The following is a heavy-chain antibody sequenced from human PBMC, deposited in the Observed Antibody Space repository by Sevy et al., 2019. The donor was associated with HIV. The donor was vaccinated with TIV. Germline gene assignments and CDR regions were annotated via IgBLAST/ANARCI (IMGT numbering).Heavy chain of an antibody. CDR3: ALGDMGETGATLDY. D-gene: IGHD1-1*01. J-gene: IGHJ4*02. V-gene: IGHV1-18*01. CDR1: GYTFSTYG. Sequence: ASVKVSCKASGYTFSTYGIHWVRQAPGQGLEWVGWISTSTGNTIFDQKFQGTLTLATDTATSTAFMDLMRLTSDDTAVYYCALGDMGETGATLDYWGQGTLVTVSS. CDR2: ISTSTGNT.